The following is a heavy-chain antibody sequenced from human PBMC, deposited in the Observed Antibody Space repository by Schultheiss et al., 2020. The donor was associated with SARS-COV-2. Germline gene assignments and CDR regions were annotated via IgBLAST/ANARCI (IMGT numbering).Heavy chain of an antibody. V-gene: IGHV1-2*02. CDR1: GYTFIVYY. D-gene: IGHD5-24*01. CDR2: INSNSGGT. Sequence: ASVKVSCKASGYTFIVYYMHWVRQAPGQGLEWMGWINSNSGGTNYAQKFQGRVTMTRDTSISTAYMELSRLRSDDTALYYCATLGRLTEGYNFWGQGTMVTVSS. CDR3: ATLGRLTEGYNF. J-gene: IGHJ3*01.